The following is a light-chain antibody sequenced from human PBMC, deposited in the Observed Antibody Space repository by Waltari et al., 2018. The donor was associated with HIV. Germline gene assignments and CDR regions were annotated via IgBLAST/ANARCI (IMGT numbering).Light chain of an antibody. Sequence: DIQMTKSPSYLSASVGDRVNITCRASQHINNYVSWYQQKPGKAPKLLMYSASSLQSAVPPRFSGSGYGTDFTLTISNLQPDDFGTYYCHQSYNNPFTFGVGTKVDI. J-gene: IGKJ4*01. V-gene: IGKV1-39*01. CDR1: QHINNY. CDR3: HQSYNNPFT. CDR2: SAS.